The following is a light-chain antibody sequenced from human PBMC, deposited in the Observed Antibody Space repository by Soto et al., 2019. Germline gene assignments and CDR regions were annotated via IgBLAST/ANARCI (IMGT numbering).Light chain of an antibody. CDR3: SSYTSSSTGV. CDR1: SSDVGDYNY. Sequence: LTQPASVSGSPGQSITISCTGTSSDVGDYNYVSWYQQHPGKAPKLMIYDVSNRPSGVSNRFSGSKSGNTASLTISGLQAEDEADYYCSSYTSSSTGVFGTGTKVTVL. CDR2: DVS. J-gene: IGLJ1*01. V-gene: IGLV2-14*01.